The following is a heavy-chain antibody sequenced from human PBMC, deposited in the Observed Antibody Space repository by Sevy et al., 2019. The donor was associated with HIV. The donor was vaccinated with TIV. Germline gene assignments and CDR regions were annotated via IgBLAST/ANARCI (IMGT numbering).Heavy chain of an antibody. CDR1: GFIFSSYG. J-gene: IGHJ4*02. CDR2: ISYDASSK. CDR3: VKGGVTWELLDY. V-gene: IGHV3-30*18. Sequence: GGSLRLSCAASGFIFSSYGMHWVRQAPGKGLEWVTIISYDASSKYYTDSVKGRFTISRDNSENILYLQMNSLRTDDTAGYYCVKGGVTWELLDYWGQGTLGTVSS. D-gene: IGHD1-26*01.